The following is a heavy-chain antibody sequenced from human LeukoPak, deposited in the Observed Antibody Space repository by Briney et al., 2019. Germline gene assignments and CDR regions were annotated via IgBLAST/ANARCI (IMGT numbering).Heavy chain of an antibody. J-gene: IGHJ4*02. Sequence: GGSLRLSCAASGFTLSAYAMHWVRQAPGKGLEWVAVISYDGTDAYYADSVKGRFTISRDTSKNSLYLQMNSLRPEDTAVFYCARIRGGPIDYWGQGTLVTVSS. V-gene: IGHV3-30-3*01. D-gene: IGHD3-16*01. CDR3: ARIRGGPIDY. CDR1: GFTLSAYA. CDR2: ISYDGTDA.